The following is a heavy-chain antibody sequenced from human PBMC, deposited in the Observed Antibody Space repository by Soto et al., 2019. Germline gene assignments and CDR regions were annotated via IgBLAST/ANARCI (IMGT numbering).Heavy chain of an antibody. D-gene: IGHD3-10*01. CDR3: ARGGELLFKYYFDY. Sequence: QVQLQQWGAGLLKPSETLSLTCAVYGRSFSGYYWSWIRQPPGKGLEWVGEINHSGSTNYNPSLKSRVTISVDTSKNQCSLKLSSVTAADTAVYYCARGGELLFKYYFDYWGQGTLVTVSS. CDR1: GRSFSGYY. CDR2: INHSGST. V-gene: IGHV4-34*01. J-gene: IGHJ4*02.